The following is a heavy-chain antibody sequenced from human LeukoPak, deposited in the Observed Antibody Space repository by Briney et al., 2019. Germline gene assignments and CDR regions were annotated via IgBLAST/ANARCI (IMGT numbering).Heavy chain of an antibody. Sequence: ASVTVSCKSSGYTFTSYYIHWVRQAPGQGLEWMGIINPIGGTTDYAQKFQGRVTMTTDTSTSTAYMELRSLRSDDTAVYYCARDAGEDYDFWSGYYRGIDYWGQGTLVTVSS. J-gene: IGHJ4*02. CDR2: INPIGGTT. CDR1: GYTFTSYY. V-gene: IGHV1-46*01. D-gene: IGHD3-3*01. CDR3: ARDAGEDYDFWSGYYRGIDY.